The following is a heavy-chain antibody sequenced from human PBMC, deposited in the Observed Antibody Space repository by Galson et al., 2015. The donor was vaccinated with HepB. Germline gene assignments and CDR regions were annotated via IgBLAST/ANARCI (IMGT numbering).Heavy chain of an antibody. Sequence: SLRLSCAASGFTFSYYEMNWVRQAPGKGLEWVSYISSSGDIIYYAESVKGRFTISRDNAKNSLYLQMNSLRAEDTAIYYCARDREILGAFCGGDCYSRPDAFDIWGQGTMVTVSS. CDR1: GFTFSYYE. J-gene: IGHJ3*02. CDR3: ARDREILGAFCGGDCYSRPDAFDI. V-gene: IGHV3-48*03. D-gene: IGHD2-21*02. CDR2: ISSSGDII.